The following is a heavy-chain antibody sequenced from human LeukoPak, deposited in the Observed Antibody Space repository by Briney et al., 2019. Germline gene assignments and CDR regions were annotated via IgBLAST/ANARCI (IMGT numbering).Heavy chain of an antibody. D-gene: IGHD6-13*01. CDR1: GFTFSSYE. CDR2: ISSSGSTI. J-gene: IGHJ4*02. V-gene: IGHV3-48*03. CDR3: AREFNLFESEQLVPYFDY. Sequence: PGGSLRLSCAASGFTFSSYEMNWVRQAPGKGLEWVSYISSSGSTIYYADSVKGRFTISRDNAKNSLYLQMNSLRAEDTAVYYCAREFNLFESEQLVPYFDYWGQGTLVTVSS.